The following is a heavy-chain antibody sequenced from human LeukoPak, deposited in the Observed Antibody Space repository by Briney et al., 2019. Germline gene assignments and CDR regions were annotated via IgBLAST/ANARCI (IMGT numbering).Heavy chain of an antibody. CDR2: IYYSGST. Sequence: SETLSLTCTVSGGSISSYYWSWIRQPPGKGLEWIGYIYYSGSTNYNPSLKSRVTISVDTSKNQFSLKLYSVTAADTAVYFCARGSSGYDLPDYWGQGSLVTVSS. CDR3: ARGSSGYDLPDY. D-gene: IGHD5-12*01. V-gene: IGHV4-59*12. J-gene: IGHJ4*02. CDR1: GGSISSYY.